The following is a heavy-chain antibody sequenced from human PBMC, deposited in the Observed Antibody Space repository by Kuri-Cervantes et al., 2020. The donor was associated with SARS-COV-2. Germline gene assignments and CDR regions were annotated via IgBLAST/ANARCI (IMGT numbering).Heavy chain of an antibody. CDR2: IWYGGSNK. Sequence: GESLKISCAASGFTFSSYGMHWVRQAPGKGLEWVAVIWYGGSNKYYADSVKGRFTISRDNSKNTLYLQMNSLRAEDTAVYYCARDRNWGDWYFDLWGRGTLVTVSS. CDR1: GFTFSSYG. J-gene: IGHJ2*01. CDR3: ARDRNWGDWYFDL. V-gene: IGHV3-33*08. D-gene: IGHD7-27*01.